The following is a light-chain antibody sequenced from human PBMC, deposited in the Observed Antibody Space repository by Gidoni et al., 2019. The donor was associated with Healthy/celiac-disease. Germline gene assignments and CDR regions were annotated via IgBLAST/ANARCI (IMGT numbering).Light chain of an antibody. V-gene: IGKV1-39*01. CDR3: QQSEX. CDR1: QSISSY. J-gene: IGKJ3*01. CDR2: AAS. Sequence: DIQMTQSPSSLSASVGDRVTITCRASQSISSYLNWYQQKPGKAPKLLIYAASSLQSGVPSRFSGSGSGTDFTLTISSLQPEDFATYYCQQSEXFXPGTKVDIK.